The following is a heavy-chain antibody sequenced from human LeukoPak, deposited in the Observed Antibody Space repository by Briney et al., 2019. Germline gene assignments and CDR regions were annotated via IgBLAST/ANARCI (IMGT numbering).Heavy chain of an antibody. CDR3: AKGGYCSSTSCSAYYYYYMDV. D-gene: IGHD2-2*03. V-gene: IGHV3-23*01. J-gene: IGHJ6*03. CDR1: GFTFSSYA. Sequence: GGSLRLSCAASGFTFSSYAMSWVRQAPGKGLEWVSAISGSGGSTYYADSVKGRFTISRDNSKNTLYLRMNSLRAEDTAVYYCAKGGYCSSTSCSAYYYYYMDVWGKGTTVTVSS. CDR2: ISGSGGST.